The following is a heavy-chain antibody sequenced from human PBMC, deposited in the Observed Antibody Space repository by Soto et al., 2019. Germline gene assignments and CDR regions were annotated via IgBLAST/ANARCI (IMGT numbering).Heavy chain of an antibody. CDR3: AKDWGSNSWYYFDY. V-gene: IGHV3-23*01. CDR2: ISGSGGST. Sequence: PGGSLRLSCAASGFTFSSYAMSWVRQAPGKGLEWVSAISGSGGSTYYADSVKGRFTISRDNSKNTLYLQMNSLRAEDTAVYYYAKDWGSNSWYYFDYWGQGTLVTVSS. CDR1: GFTFSSYA. J-gene: IGHJ4*02. D-gene: IGHD6-13*01.